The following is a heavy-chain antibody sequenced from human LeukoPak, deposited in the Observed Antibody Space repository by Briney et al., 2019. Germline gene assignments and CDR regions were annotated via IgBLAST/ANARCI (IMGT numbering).Heavy chain of an antibody. V-gene: IGHV4-34*01. Sequence: SETLSLTCAVYGGSFSGYYWSWIRQPPGKGLEWIGEINHSGSTYYNPSLKSRVTISVDTSKNQFSLKLSSVTAADTAVYYCALGSSFSYYYYYYMDVWGKGTTVTVSS. J-gene: IGHJ6*03. D-gene: IGHD6-6*01. CDR1: GGSFSGYY. CDR3: ALGSSFSYYYYYYMDV. CDR2: INHSGST.